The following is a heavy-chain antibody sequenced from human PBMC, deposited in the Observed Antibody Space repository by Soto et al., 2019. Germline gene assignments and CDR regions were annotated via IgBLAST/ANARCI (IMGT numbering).Heavy chain of an antibody. CDR1: GGSTSSGGYY. Sequence: PSETLSLTCTVSGGSTSSGGYYWSWIRQHPGKGLEWIGYIYYSGSTYYNPSLKSRVTISVDTSKNQFSLKLSSVTAADTAVYYCARAYSSSSWYWFDPWGQGTLVTVSS. J-gene: IGHJ5*02. CDR2: IYYSGST. V-gene: IGHV4-31*03. CDR3: ARAYSSSSWYWFDP. D-gene: IGHD6-13*01.